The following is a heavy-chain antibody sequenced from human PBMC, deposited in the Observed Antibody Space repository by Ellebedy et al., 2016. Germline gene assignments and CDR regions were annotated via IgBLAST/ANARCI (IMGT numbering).Heavy chain of an antibody. CDR1: GYTFTSYY. J-gene: IGHJ4*02. CDR3: ARVGGVWGSYRSYYFDY. CDR2: INPSGGST. V-gene: IGHV1-46*01. Sequence: ASVKVSCKASGYTFTSYYMHWVRQAPGQGLEWMGIINPSGGSTSYAQKFQGRVTMTRDTSTSTVYMELSSLRSEDTAVYYSARVGGVWGSYRSYYFDYWGQGTLVTVSS. D-gene: IGHD3-16*02.